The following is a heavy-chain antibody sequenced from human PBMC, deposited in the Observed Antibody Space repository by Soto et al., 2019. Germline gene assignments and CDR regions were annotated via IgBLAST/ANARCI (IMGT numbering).Heavy chain of an antibody. Sequence: KASETLSLTCTVSGGSISSYYWSWIRQPPGKGLGWIGYIYYSGSTNYNPSLKSRVTISVDTSKNQFSLKLSSVTAADTAVYYCARARTERFDPWGQGTLVTVSS. CDR3: ARARTERFDP. CDR1: GGSISSYY. J-gene: IGHJ5*02. V-gene: IGHV4-59*01. CDR2: IYYSGST.